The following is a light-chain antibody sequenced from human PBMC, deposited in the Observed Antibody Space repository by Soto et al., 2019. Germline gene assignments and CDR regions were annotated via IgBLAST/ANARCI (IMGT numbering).Light chain of an antibody. V-gene: IGLV2-23*02. Sequence: QSALTQPASVSGSPGQSITISCTGTSSDVLNYNLVSWYQQHPGKAPKLMIYEVSERPSGISNRFSGSKSGNTASLTISGLQAEDESDYYCCSYAGSSAFWVFGGGTKLTVL. CDR3: CSYAGSSAFWV. J-gene: IGLJ3*02. CDR1: SSDVLNYNL. CDR2: EVS.